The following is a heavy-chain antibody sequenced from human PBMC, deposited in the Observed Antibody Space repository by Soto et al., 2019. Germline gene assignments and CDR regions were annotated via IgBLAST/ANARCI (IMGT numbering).Heavy chain of an antibody. Sequence: RLSCAASGFTFSAYEMHWVRQAPGQGLEWVSYISKSGGTTYYADSVKGRFTISRDDAKNSVYLQMNSLRPEDMAVYKCVREGHYYFDYWGQGALVTVSS. J-gene: IGHJ4*02. CDR1: GFTFSAYE. V-gene: IGHV3-48*03. CDR2: ISKSGGTT. CDR3: VREGHYYFDY.